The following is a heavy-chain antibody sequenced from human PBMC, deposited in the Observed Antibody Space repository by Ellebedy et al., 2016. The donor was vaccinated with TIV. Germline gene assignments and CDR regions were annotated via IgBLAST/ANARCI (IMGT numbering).Heavy chain of an antibody. D-gene: IGHD4-17*01. CDR2: IYSGGNT. J-gene: IGHJ6*02. V-gene: IGHV3-66*01. CDR1: GFTVSNNY. Sequence: GESLKISCAASGFTVSNNYMSWVRQAPGKGLDWVSLIYSGGNTYYADSVKGRFTISRDNSKNTLFLQMNSLRAEDTAVYYCARENYGDYEPHTYSFYGLDVWGQGTTVTVSS. CDR3: ARENYGDYEPHTYSFYGLDV.